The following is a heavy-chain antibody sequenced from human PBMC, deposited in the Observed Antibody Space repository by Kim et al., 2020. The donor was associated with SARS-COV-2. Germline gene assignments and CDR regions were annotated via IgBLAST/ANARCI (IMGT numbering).Heavy chain of an antibody. CDR2: INHSGDT. J-gene: IGHJ6*02. V-gene: IGHV4-34*01. CDR1: VGSFSGYR. Sequence: SETLSLTCAVYVGSFSGYRWNWIRQPPGKGLEWIGEINHSGDTNYNPSLESRVAISVDTSKNQFSLKLNSVTVADTAVYFCARGCAGVVPSPILGIGPHYDYYPMDVGGQGTTVTVSS. D-gene: IGHD3-3*01. CDR3: ARGCAGVVPSPILGIGPHYDYYPMDV.